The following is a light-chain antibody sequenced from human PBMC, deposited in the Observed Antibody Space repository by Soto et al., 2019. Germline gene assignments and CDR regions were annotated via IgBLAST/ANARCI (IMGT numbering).Light chain of an antibody. J-gene: IGLJ2*01. V-gene: IGLV2-14*01. CDR2: NVN. CDR1: SSDVGGYDF. CDR3: TSYTTSGTLVV. Sequence: QSALTQPASVSGSPGQSITISCTGTSSDVGGYDFVSWYQQYPGNAPKLLIFNVNRRPSGVSNRFSGSRSGNTASLTISGLQTKDEADYYCTSYTTSGTLVVFGGGTQLTVL.